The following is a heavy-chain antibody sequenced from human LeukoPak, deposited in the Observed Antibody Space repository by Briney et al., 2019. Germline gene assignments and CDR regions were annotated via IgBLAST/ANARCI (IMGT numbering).Heavy chain of an antibody. D-gene: IGHD2-21*02. CDR2: ISHVGRDK. CDR1: GFTFSSYA. CDR3: ATEIGWCCGDCDLGGGTFDI. Sequence: GGSLTLSCAASGFTFSSYAMAWVRHPPGKGRDWVAVISHVGRDKFYAGSVKGRFTISRDNYKNTLYLQMNSLRAEDTAVYYCATEIGWCCGDCDLGGGTFDIWGQGTMVTVSS. V-gene: IGHV3-30*04. J-gene: IGHJ3*02.